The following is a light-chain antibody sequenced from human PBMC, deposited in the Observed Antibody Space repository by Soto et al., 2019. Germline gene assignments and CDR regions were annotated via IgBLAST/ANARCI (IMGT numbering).Light chain of an antibody. CDR1: QSINSD. CDR2: AAS. CDR3: QQANSFPLT. J-gene: IGKJ4*01. Sequence: DIQMTQSPSSLSASVGNRVTITCRASQSINSDLNWYQQKAGKPPKLLIYAASSLQSGVPSRFSGSGSGTDFTLTISSLQPEDFATYYCQQANSFPLTFGGGTKVEIK. V-gene: IGKV1-39*01.